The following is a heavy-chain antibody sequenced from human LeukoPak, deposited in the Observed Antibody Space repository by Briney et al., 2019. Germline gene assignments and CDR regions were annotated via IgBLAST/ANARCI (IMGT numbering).Heavy chain of an antibody. D-gene: IGHD3-10*01. Sequence: PSETLSLTCTVSGGSISSSSYYWGWIRQPPGKGLEWIGSIYYSGSTYYNPSLKSRVAISVDTSKNQFSLILSSVTAADTAVYYCARNADGSGNLLPFYFDYWGPGTLVTVSS. V-gene: IGHV4-39*07. CDR3: ARNADGSGNLLPFYFDY. CDR2: IYYSGST. J-gene: IGHJ4*02. CDR1: GGSISSSSYY.